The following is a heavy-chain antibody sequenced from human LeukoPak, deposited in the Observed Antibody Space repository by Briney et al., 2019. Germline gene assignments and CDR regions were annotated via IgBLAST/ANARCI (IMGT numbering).Heavy chain of an antibody. V-gene: IGHV1-2*02. D-gene: IGHD1-14*01. CDR2: VNPSSGGT. Sequence: ASVKVSCKASGYTFIVHYIHWVRQAPGQGLEWMGWVNPSSGGTNYAQKFQDRVTMTRDTSINTAYMELSSLRSVDTAVYYCARTRTGKPDFWGQGTLVTVSS. J-gene: IGHJ4*02. CDR1: GYTFIVHY. CDR3: ARTRTGKPDF.